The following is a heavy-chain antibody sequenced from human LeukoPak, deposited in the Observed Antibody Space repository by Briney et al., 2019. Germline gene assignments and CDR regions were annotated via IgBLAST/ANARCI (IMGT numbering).Heavy chain of an antibody. V-gene: IGHV3-7*01. Sequence: GGSLRLSCAASGFTFSGSWMSWIRQAPGKGLEWVANIKPDGRDKYYVDSVKGRFTISRDNAKNSLYLQMNSLRAEDTAVYYCARATSWSHWGQGTLVTVSS. CDR2: IKPDGRDK. CDR1: GFTFSGSW. CDR3: ARATSWSH. D-gene: IGHD2-2*01. J-gene: IGHJ4*02.